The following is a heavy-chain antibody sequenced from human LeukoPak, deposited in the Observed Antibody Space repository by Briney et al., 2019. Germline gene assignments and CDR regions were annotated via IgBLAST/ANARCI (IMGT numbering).Heavy chain of an antibody. CDR1: GGSISSSSYY. CDR2: IYYSGST. D-gene: IGHD3-10*01. J-gene: IGHJ4*02. CDR3: ARTGPPGHYYFDY. V-gene: IGHV4-39*07. Sequence: PSETLSLTCTVSGGSISSSSYYWGWIRQPPGKGLEWIGSIYYSGSTYYNPSLKSRVTISVDTSKNQFSLKLSSVTAADTAVYYCARTGPPGHYYFDYWGQGTLVTVSS.